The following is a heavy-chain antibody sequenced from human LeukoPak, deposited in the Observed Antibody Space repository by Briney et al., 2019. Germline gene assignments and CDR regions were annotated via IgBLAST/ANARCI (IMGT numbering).Heavy chain of an antibody. CDR3: AKLLLPHQKGEIVVAKDPFDY. CDR1: GFTFSSYA. V-gene: IGHV3-23*01. Sequence: PGGSLRLSCAASGFTFSSYAMRWVRQAPGKGLEWVSAISGSGGSTYYADSVKGRFTISRDNSKNTLYLQMNSLRAEDTAVYYCAKLLLPHQKGEIVVAKDPFDYWGQGTLVTVSS. D-gene: IGHD3-22*01. J-gene: IGHJ4*02. CDR2: ISGSGGST.